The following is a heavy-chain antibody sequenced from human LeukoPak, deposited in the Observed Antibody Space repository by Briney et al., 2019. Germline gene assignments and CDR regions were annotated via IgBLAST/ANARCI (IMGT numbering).Heavy chain of an antibody. V-gene: IGHV1-69*13. CDR1: GGTFSSYA. D-gene: IGHD4-11*01. Sequence: SVKVSSKASGGTFSSYAISWVRQAPGQGLEWMGGIIPIFGTANYAQKFQGRVTITADESTSTAYMELSSLRSEDTALYYCARAYSNTDGFDIWGQGTMVTVSS. CDR3: ARAYSNTDGFDI. CDR2: IIPIFGTA. J-gene: IGHJ3*02.